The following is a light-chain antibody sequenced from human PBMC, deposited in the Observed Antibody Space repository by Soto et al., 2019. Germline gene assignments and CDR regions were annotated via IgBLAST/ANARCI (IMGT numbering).Light chain of an antibody. V-gene: IGLV2-14*01. CDR1: NSDIGGYNF. CDR3: SSYTSSSTLV. Sequence: QSALTQPAFVSGSPGQSITISCTGTNSDIGGYNFVSWYQQHPGKVPKLMIYDVTNRPSWVSNRFSGSKSGNTASLTISGLQAEDEADYYCSSYTSSSTLVFGTGTKLTVL. CDR2: DVT. J-gene: IGLJ1*01.